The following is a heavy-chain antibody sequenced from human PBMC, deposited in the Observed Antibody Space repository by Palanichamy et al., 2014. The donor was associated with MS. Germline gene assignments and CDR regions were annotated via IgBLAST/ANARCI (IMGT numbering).Heavy chain of an antibody. CDR2: IYHSGST. D-gene: IGHD3-22*01. V-gene: IGHV4-39*01. CDR1: GGSISRSSYY. CDR3: ATSYDSSGSDY. J-gene: IGHJ4*02. Sequence: QLQLQESGPGLVRPAETLSLTCTVSGGSISRSSYYWGWVRQPPGKGLEWIGCIYHSGSTYYSPSLKSRVTIAVDTYKNEFSLRLSAVTAADTAVYYCATSYDSSGSDYWGQGTLVTVSS.